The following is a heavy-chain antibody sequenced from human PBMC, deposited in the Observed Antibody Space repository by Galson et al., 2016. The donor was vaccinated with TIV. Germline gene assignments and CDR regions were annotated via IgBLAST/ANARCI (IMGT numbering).Heavy chain of an antibody. CDR3: AASIAAPPGY. D-gene: IGHD6-6*01. CDR1: GFTLSSYW. J-gene: IGHJ4*02. Sequence: SLRLSCAASGFTLSSYWMSRVRQTPGKGLEWVANIRQDGSEKYYVGSVKGRFTISRDNAKNSLYLQMNSLRAEDTAVYYCAASIAAPPGYWGQGTLVTVSS. V-gene: IGHV3-7*01. CDR2: IRQDGSEK.